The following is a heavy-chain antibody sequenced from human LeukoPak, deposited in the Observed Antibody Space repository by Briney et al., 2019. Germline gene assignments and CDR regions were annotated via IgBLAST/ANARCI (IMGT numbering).Heavy chain of an antibody. CDR1: GYTFTSYD. V-gene: IGHV1-8*01. J-gene: IGHJ4*02. D-gene: IGHD3-10*01. CDR2: MNPNSGNT. Sequence: GASVKVSCKASGYTFTSYDFNWVRQATGQGLEWMGWMNPNSGNTGYAQKFQGRVTMTRNTSISTAYMELSSLRSEDTAVYYCARVSSRFGELLEYYFDYWGQGTLVTVSS. CDR3: ARVSSRFGELLEYYFDY.